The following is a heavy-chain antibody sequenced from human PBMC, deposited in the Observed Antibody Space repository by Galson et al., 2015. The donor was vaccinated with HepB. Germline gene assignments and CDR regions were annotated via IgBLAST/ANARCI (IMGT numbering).Heavy chain of an antibody. Sequence: SETLSLTCTVSGGSISSSSYYWGWIRQPPGKGLEWIGSIYYSGSTYYNPSLKSRVTISVDTSKNQFSLKLSSVTTADTAVYYCARRPLSGSYYRDPWGQGTLVTVSS. J-gene: IGHJ5*02. CDR1: GGSISSSSYY. CDR3: ARRPLSGSYYRDP. V-gene: IGHV4-39*01. CDR2: IYYSGST. D-gene: IGHD1-26*01.